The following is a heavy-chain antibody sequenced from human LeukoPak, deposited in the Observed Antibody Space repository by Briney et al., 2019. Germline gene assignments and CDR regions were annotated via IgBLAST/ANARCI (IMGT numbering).Heavy chain of an antibody. D-gene: IGHD6-6*01. Sequence: ASVKVSCKACGGTFSSYAISWVRQAPGQGLEWMGWISAYNGNTNYAQKFQGRVTMTTDTSTSTAYMGLRSLRSDDTAVYYCARDSSSSVGFDYWGQGTLVTVSS. CDR3: ARDSSSSVGFDY. V-gene: IGHV1-18*01. J-gene: IGHJ4*02. CDR2: ISAYNGNT. CDR1: GGTFSSYA.